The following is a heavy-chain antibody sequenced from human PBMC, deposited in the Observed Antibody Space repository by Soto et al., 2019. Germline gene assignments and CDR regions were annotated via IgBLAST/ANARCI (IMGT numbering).Heavy chain of an antibody. Sequence: ASVKVSCKASGYTFSSYYMHWVRQAPGQGLEWMGIINPSVGNTGYAQTFQGRLIMTSDTSTSTVYMELSSLRSDVMAVYYCARDNHGDFDYWGQGTLVTVSS. CDR1: GYTFSSYY. J-gene: IGHJ4*02. V-gene: IGHV1-46*01. D-gene: IGHD4-17*01. CDR2: INPSVGNT. CDR3: ARDNHGDFDY.